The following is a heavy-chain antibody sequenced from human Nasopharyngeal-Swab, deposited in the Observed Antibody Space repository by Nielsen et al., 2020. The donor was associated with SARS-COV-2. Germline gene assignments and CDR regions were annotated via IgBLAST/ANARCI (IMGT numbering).Heavy chain of an antibody. V-gene: IGHV3-49*01. CDR3: ARSVGSYYGQGAFDM. CDR2: SRSKTYGGAP. D-gene: IGHD1-26*01. Sequence: GESLKISCTTSGFTFGEYAMSWFRQAPGKGLEWVGFSRSKTYGGAPEYAASVNGRFTISKDGAESITYMQINSLETEDTVVYYCARSVGSYYGQGAFDMWGQGTMVTVSS. J-gene: IGHJ3*02. CDR1: GFTFGEYA.